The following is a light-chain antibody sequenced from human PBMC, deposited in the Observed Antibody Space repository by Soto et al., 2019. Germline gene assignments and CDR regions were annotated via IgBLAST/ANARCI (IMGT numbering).Light chain of an antibody. CDR2: GAS. V-gene: IGKV3-15*01. Sequence: EIVLTQSPATLSMSPGERATLSCRASETVATNLAWYQQKPGQAPRLLISGASTRAAGISDRFRGGGSGTEFTLTITSLRSEDSGTYYCQQYFEWPPMTFGQGTKVEI. CDR1: ETVATN. J-gene: IGKJ1*01. CDR3: QQYFEWPPMT.